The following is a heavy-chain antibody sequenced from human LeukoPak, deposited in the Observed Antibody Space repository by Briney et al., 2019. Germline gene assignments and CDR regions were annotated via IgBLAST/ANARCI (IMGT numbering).Heavy chain of an antibody. J-gene: IGHJ4*02. CDR3: VRTLWGLTLLSSDY. CDR1: GFTVSSNY. CDR2: IYSGGST. D-gene: IGHD3-16*01. Sequence: GGSLRLSCAASGFTVSSNYMSWVRQAPGKGLEWVSVIYSGGSTYHADSVKGRFTISRDNSKNTLYLQMNSLRAEDTAIYYCVRTLWGLTLLSSDYWGQGTLVTVSS. V-gene: IGHV3-66*01.